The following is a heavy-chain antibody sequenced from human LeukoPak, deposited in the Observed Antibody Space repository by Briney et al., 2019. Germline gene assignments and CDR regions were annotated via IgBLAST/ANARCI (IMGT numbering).Heavy chain of an antibody. Sequence: GASVKVSCKASGGTFSSYAISWVRQAPGQGLEWMGRIIPILGIANYAQKFQGRVTMTRDTSTSTVYMELSSLRSEDTAVYYCARDEGGWPDYYDSSGGIDYWGQGTLVTVSS. CDR1: GGTFSSYA. V-gene: IGHV1-69*04. CDR2: IIPILGIA. CDR3: ARDEGGWPDYYDSSGGIDY. D-gene: IGHD3-22*01. J-gene: IGHJ4*02.